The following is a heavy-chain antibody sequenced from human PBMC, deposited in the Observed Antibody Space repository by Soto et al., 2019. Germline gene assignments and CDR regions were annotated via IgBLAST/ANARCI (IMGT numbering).Heavy chain of an antibody. V-gene: IGHV3-30*04. J-gene: IGHJ6*02. CDR1: GFTFSSYA. D-gene: IGHD3-10*01. CDR3: ARESMVRGVITYYYYGMDV. Sequence: GESLKISCAASGFTFSSYAMHWVRQAPGKGLEWVAVISYDGSNKYYADSVKGRFTISRDNSKNTLYLQMNSLRAEDTAVYYCARESMVRGVITYYYYGMDVWGQGTTVTVSS. CDR2: ISYDGSNK.